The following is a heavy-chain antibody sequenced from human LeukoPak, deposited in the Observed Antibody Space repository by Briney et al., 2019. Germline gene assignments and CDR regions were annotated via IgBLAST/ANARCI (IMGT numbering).Heavy chain of an antibody. CDR3: ARVRRDSSGFGY. Sequence: DSVKVSCKASTYTFTSYDINWMRQATGQGLEWLGWMNPNSGNTCYAQKFQGGVTMTRDTSISNAYMEPSSLRSDDISVYYCARVRRDSSGFGYWGQGTLVIVSS. D-gene: IGHD3-22*01. V-gene: IGHV1-8*01. J-gene: IGHJ4*02. CDR2: MNPNSGNT. CDR1: TYTFTSYD.